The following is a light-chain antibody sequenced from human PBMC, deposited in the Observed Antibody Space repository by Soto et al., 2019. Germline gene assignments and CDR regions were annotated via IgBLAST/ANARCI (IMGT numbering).Light chain of an antibody. V-gene: IGKV4-1*01. CDR2: WAS. J-gene: IGKJ3*01. CDR3: HRYYSSPLT. Sequence: DLVMTQSPDSLAVSLGERATINCKSSQSVLYSSNNKNYLAWYQQKPGQPPKLLIYWASTRESGVPDRFSGSGSGTDFTLTISSLQAEDVAVYYCHRYYSSPLTFGPGTKVDIK. CDR1: QSVLYSSNNKNY.